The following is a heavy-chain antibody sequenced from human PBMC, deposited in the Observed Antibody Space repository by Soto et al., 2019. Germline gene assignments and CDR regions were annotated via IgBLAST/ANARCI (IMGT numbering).Heavy chain of an antibody. Sequence: QVQLVQSGAEVKKPGASVKVSYKASGYTFTSYGISWVRQAPGQGLEWMGWISAYNGNTNYAQKLQGRVTMTTDTSTSTAYMELRSLRSDDTAVYYCARDRYYYGSGSLNAFDIWGQGTMVTVSS. CDR1: GYTFTSYG. D-gene: IGHD3-10*01. V-gene: IGHV1-18*01. CDR3: ARDRYYYGSGSLNAFDI. CDR2: ISAYNGNT. J-gene: IGHJ3*02.